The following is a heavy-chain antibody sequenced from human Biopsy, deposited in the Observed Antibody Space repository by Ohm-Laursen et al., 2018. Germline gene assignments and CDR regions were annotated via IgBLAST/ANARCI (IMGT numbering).Heavy chain of an antibody. V-gene: IGHV4-59*01. Sequence: GTLSLTCTVSGGSISGYYWTWIRQSPGKGLEWIGYIYYHNGRSSYNPSLKSRVTMSVDTSQNQFSLNLNSVTAADTAVYYCARVRTFGGVIGGYYFDSWGQGILVTVSS. D-gene: IGHD3-16*02. J-gene: IGHJ4*02. CDR1: GGSISGYY. CDR3: ARVRTFGGVIGGYYFDS. CDR2: IYYHNGRS.